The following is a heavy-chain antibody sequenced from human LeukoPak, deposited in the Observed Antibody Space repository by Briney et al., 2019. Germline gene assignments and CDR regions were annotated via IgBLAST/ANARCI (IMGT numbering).Heavy chain of an antibody. J-gene: IGHJ4*02. V-gene: IGHV3-43*02. CDR2: ISGDGGST. Sequence: GSLRLSCAASGFTFDDYAMHWVRQAPGKGLEWVSLISGDGGSTYYADSLKGRFTISRDNSKNSLYLQMNSLRTEDAALYYCAKVRLGGAKGYFDYWGQGTLVTVSS. D-gene: IGHD1-26*01. CDR3: AKVRLGGAKGYFDY. CDR1: GFTFDDYA.